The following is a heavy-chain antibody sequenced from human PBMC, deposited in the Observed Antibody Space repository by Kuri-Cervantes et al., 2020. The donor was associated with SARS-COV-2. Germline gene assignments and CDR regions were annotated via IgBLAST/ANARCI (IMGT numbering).Heavy chain of an antibody. CDR1: GDSISSGSYY. CDR2: IYTSGST. D-gene: IGHD3-3*01. V-gene: IGHV4-61*02. CDR3: ARDRREITIFGAIYYGMDV. Sequence: LRLSCTVSGDSISSGSYYWSWIRQPAGKGLEWIGRIYTSGSTNYNPSLKSRVTISVDTSKNQFSLKLSSVTAADTAVYYCARDRREITIFGAIYYGMDVWGQGTTVTVSS. J-gene: IGHJ6*02.